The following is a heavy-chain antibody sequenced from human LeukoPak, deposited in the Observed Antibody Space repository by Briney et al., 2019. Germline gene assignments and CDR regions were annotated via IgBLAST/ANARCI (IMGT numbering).Heavy chain of an antibody. J-gene: IGHJ6*03. CDR2: IFYIGST. CDR3: ARGIKDSLGVYYYYYMDV. D-gene: IGHD2-15*01. CDR1: GGSISSYY. Sequence: SETLSLTCTVSGGSISSYYWSWIRQSPGKGLEWIGYIFYIGSTNYNPSLKSRVTISVDTSKNQFSLKLSSVTAAGTAVYYCARGIKDSLGVYYYYYMDVWGKGTTVTVSS. V-gene: IGHV4-59*08.